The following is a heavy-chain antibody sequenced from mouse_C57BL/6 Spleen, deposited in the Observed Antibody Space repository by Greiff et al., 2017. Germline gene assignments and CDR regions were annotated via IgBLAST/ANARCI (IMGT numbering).Heavy chain of an antibody. CDR3: IPNWGGAGVFAY. D-gene: IGHD4-1*01. J-gene: IGHJ3*01. CDR1: GFTFSNYW. V-gene: IGHV6-3*01. Sequence: EVQGVESGGGLVQPGGSMKLSCVASGFTFSNYWMNWVRQSPEQGLEWVAQIRFKTDNYATHYAESVKGRFTISRDDSTSSVYLQMINLRAEDTGIYYCIPNWGGAGVFAYWGQGTLVTVSA. CDR2: IRFKTDNYAT.